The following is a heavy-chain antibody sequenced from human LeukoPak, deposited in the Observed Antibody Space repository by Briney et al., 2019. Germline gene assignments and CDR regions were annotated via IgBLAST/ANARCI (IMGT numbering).Heavy chain of an antibody. CDR3: ARHPPYDFPNPDFDY. CDR1: GGSISSGGYY. J-gene: IGHJ4*02. CDR2: IYYSGST. Sequence: SQTLSLTCTVSGGSISSGGYYWGWIRQPPGKGLEWIGSIYYSGSTYYNPSLKSRVTISVDTSKNQFSLKLSSVTAADTAVYYCARHPPYDFPNPDFDYWGQGTLVTVSS. V-gene: IGHV4-39*01. D-gene: IGHD3-3*01.